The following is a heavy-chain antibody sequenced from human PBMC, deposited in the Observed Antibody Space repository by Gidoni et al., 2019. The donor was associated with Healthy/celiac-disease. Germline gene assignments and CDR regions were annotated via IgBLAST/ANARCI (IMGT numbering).Heavy chain of an antibody. V-gene: IGHV1-69*09. CDR2: IIPILGIA. CDR1: GGTFSSYA. CDR3: ASKYSGYDSYGMDV. D-gene: IGHD5-12*01. Sequence: QVQLVQSGAEVKKPGSSVKVSCKASGGTFSSYAISWVRQAPGQGLEWMGRIIPILGIANYAQKFQGRVTITADKSTSTAYMELSSLRSEDTAVYYCASKYSGYDSYGMDVWGQGTTVTVSS. J-gene: IGHJ6*02.